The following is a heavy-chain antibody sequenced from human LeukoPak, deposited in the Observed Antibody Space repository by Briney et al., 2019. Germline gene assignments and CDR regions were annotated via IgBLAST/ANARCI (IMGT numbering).Heavy chain of an antibody. CDR2: ISYDGSNT. V-gene: IGHV3-30*18. D-gene: IGHD2-2*01. CDR3: AKDLAVVVPAAMRSVGGYYYYYGMDV. CDR1: GFTFSSSG. Sequence: LPGRSLRLSCAASGFTFSSSGMHWVRQHPGKGLEWVVVISYDGSNTYYANSVKCRFTISRDNSKNTLYLQMNSLSAEDTAVYYCAKDLAVVVPAAMRSVGGYYYYYGMDVWGQGTTVTVSS. J-gene: IGHJ6*02.